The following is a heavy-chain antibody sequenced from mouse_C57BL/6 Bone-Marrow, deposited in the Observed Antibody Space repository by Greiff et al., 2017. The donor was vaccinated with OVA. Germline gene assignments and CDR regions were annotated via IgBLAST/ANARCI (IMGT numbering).Heavy chain of an antibody. CDR2: IYPGSGST. V-gene: IGHV1-55*01. D-gene: IGHD1-1*01. CDR3: ARSNYGSSYWYFDV. Sequence: QVQLQQPGAELVKPGASVKMSCKASGYTFTSYWITWVKQRPGQGLGWIGDIYPGSGSTNYNEKFKSKATLTVDTSSSTAYMQLSSLTSEDSAVYYCARSNYGSSYWYFDVWGTGTTVTVSS. J-gene: IGHJ1*03. CDR1: GYTFTSYW.